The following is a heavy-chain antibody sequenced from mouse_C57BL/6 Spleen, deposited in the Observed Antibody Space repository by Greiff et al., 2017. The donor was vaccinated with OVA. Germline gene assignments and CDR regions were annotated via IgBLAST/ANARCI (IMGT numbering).Heavy chain of an antibody. D-gene: IGHD2-10*02. CDR2: IWSGGST. CDR3: AGNSGYGNYRL. CDR1: GFSFTSYG. J-gene: IGHJ4*01. Sequence: QVQLQQSGPGLVQPSQSLSITCTVSGFSFTSYGVHWVRQSPGKGLEWLGVIWSGGSTDYNAAFISRLSISKDNSKSQVFFKMNSLKADDTAIYYCAGNSGYGNYRLWGQGTSVTVSS. V-gene: IGHV2-2*01.